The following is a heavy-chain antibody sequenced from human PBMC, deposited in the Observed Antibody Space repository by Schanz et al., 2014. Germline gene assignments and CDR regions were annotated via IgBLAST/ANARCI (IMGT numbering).Heavy chain of an antibody. CDR3: AKAADWPVTRFDP. Sequence: EVQLVESGGGLVQPGGSLRLSCAASGFTFSSYSMNWVRQAPGKGLEWVSALSEGGGGTHYADSVRGRFTISSDSSKNTLYLQMSSLRADDTAVYYCAKAADWPVTRFDPWGQGTLVNVSS. D-gene: IGHD3-9*01. CDR2: LSEGGGGT. V-gene: IGHV3-23*04. J-gene: IGHJ5*02. CDR1: GFTFSSYS.